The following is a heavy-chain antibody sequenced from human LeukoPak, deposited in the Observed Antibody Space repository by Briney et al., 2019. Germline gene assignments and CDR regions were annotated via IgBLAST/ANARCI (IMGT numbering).Heavy chain of an antibody. Sequence: SVKVSCKASGGTFSSYAISWVRQAPGQGLEWMGGIIPILGTANYAQKFQGRVTITADESTSTAYMELSSLRSEDTAVYYCARESGSSWFGLVYYFDYWGQGTLVTVSS. CDR3: ARESGSSWFGLVYYFDY. V-gene: IGHV1-69*13. J-gene: IGHJ4*02. CDR2: IIPILGTA. D-gene: IGHD6-13*01. CDR1: GGTFSSYA.